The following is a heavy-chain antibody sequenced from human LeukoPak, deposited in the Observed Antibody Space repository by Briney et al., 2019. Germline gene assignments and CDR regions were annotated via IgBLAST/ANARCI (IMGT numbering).Heavy chain of an antibody. V-gene: IGHV3-23*01. CDR2: ISGSGGST. CDR1: GFTFRSYA. D-gene: IGHD3-22*01. CDR3: AKDRNYYDSSGYNDY. J-gene: IGHJ4*02. Sequence: PGGSLRLSRAASGFTFRSYAMSWVRQAPGKGLEWVSAISGSGGSTYYADSVKGRFTISRDNSKNTLYLQMNSLRAEDTAVYYCAKDRNYYDSSGYNDYWGQGTLVTVSS.